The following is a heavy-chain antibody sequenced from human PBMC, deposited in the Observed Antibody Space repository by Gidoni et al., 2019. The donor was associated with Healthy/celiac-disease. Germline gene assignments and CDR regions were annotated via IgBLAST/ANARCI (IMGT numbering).Heavy chain of an antibody. D-gene: IGHD3-3*01. CDR1: GFTFSSYW. J-gene: IGHJ4*02. V-gene: IGHV3-74*01. Sequence: EVQLVESGGGLVQPGGSLRLSCAASGFTFSSYWMHWVRQAPGKGLVWVSRINRDGSSTSYADSVKGRFTISRDNAKNTLYLQMNSLRAEDTAVYYCARVLRFTKYYFDYWGQGTLVTVSS. CDR2: INRDGSST. CDR3: ARVLRFTKYYFDY.